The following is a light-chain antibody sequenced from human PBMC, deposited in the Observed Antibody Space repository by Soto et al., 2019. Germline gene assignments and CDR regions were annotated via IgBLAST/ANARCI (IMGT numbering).Light chain of an antibody. CDR3: QQYNHYSGLT. CDR2: DAS. V-gene: IGKV1-5*01. CDR1: QSISSW. J-gene: IGKJ4*01. Sequence: DIQMTQYPSTLSASVGDRVTITCRASQSISSWLAWYQQKPGKAPKLLIYDASSLESGVPSRFSGSGSGAEFTLTISSLQPDDFATYYCQQYNHYSGLTFGGGTKVDIK.